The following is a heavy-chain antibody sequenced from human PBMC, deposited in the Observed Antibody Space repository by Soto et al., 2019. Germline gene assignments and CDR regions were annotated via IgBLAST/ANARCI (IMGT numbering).Heavy chain of an antibody. Sequence: EVQLLESGGGLVQPGGSLRLSCVGSGFTFSNYAMSWVRQAPGKGLEWVSYISGTGDNTDYADSVKGRFTISRDNSKNTLYLRMNSLSAEDTALYYCARYATNFLDWGQGTLVTVSS. CDR1: GFTFSNYA. V-gene: IGHV3-23*01. D-gene: IGHD1-1*01. CDR2: ISGTGDNT. CDR3: ARYATNFLD. J-gene: IGHJ4*02.